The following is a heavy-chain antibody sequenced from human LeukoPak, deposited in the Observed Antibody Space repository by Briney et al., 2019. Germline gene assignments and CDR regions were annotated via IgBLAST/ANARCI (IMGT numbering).Heavy chain of an antibody. D-gene: IGHD6-19*01. CDR3: AREKKMAGNFYVDWFDP. CDR1: GGSISSSSYY. J-gene: IGHJ5*02. Sequence: PSETLSLTCTVSGGSISSSSYYWGWIRQPPGKGLEWIGEINHSGSTNYNPSLKSRVTISVDTSKNQFSLKLSSVTAADTAVYYCAREKKMAGNFYVDWFDPWGQGTLVTVSS. CDR2: INHSGST. V-gene: IGHV4-39*07.